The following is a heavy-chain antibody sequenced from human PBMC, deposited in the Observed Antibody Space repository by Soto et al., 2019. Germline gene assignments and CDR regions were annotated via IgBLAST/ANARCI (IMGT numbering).Heavy chain of an antibody. CDR1: GGSISSSSYY. CDR3: ARPMVRPVGGYYYMDV. CDR2: IYYSGST. D-gene: IGHD3-10*01. V-gene: IGHV4-39*01. Sequence: PSETPSLTCTVSGGSISSSSYYWGWIRQPPGKGLEWIGSIYYSGSTYYNPSLKSRVTISVDTSKNQFSLKLSSVTAADTAVYYCARPMVRPVGGYYYMDVWGKGTTVTVSS. J-gene: IGHJ6*03.